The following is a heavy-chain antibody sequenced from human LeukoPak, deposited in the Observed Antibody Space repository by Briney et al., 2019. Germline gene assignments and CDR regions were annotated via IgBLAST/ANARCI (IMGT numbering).Heavy chain of an antibody. Sequence: SETLSLTCTVSGDSVSSHYWGWIRQPPGKGLEWIAYVYYTGTSNYNPSLKSRVTISVDTSKNQFSLKLSSVTAADTAVYYCASLDVIKDAFDIWGQGTMVTVSS. J-gene: IGHJ3*02. V-gene: IGHV4-59*02. CDR2: VYYTGTS. CDR1: GDSVSSHY. D-gene: IGHD2-21*01. CDR3: ASLDVIKDAFDI.